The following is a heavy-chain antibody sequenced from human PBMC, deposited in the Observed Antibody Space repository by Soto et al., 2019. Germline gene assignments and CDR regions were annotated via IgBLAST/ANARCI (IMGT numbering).Heavy chain of an antibody. CDR2: IYHSGST. D-gene: IGHD2-15*01. V-gene: IGHV4-30-2*01. Sequence: SETLSLTCAVSGGSISSGGYSWSWIRQPPGKGLEWIGYIYHSGSTYYNPSLKSRVTISVDRSKNQFSLKLSSVTAADTAVYCCARYCSRGSCYWGAFDIWGQGTMVTV. CDR1: GGSISSGGYS. CDR3: ARYCSRGSCYWGAFDI. J-gene: IGHJ3*02.